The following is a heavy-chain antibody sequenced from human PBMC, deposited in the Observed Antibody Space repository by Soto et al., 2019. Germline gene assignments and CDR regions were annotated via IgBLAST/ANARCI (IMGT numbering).Heavy chain of an antibody. CDR3: AKDWNYDSPYYFEY. V-gene: IGHV3-9*01. J-gene: IGHJ4*02. D-gene: IGHD3-3*01. CDR1: GFTFDDYA. Sequence: GGSLRLSCAASGFTFDDYAMHWVRQAPGKGLEWVSGISWNSGSIGYADSVKGRFTISRDNAKNSLYLQMNSLRAEDTALYYCAKDWNYDSPYYFEYWGQGTLVTVSS. CDR2: ISWNSGSI.